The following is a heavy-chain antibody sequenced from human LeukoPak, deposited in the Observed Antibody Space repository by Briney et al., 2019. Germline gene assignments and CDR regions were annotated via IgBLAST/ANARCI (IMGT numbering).Heavy chain of an antibody. V-gene: IGHV3-53*01. CDR2: IYSGGST. CDR1: GFTFSNTW. J-gene: IGHJ3*02. D-gene: IGHD7-27*01. CDR3: ARGNGEEDAFDI. Sequence: PGGSLRLSCAASGFTFSNTWMNWVRQAPGKGLEWVSVIYSGGSTYYADSVKGRFTISRDNSKNTLYLQMNSLRAEDTAVYYCARGNGEEDAFDIWGQGTMVTVSS.